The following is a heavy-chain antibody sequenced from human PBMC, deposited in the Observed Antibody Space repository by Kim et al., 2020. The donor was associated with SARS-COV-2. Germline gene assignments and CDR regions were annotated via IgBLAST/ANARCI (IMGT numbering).Heavy chain of an antibody. J-gene: IGHJ5*02. D-gene: IGHD3-22*01. CDR3: ARDAYYYDSSGYYP. Sequence: AQKFQGRVTITADKSTSTAYMELSSLRSEDTAVYYCARDAYYYDSSGYYPWGQGTLVTVSS. V-gene: IGHV1-69*04.